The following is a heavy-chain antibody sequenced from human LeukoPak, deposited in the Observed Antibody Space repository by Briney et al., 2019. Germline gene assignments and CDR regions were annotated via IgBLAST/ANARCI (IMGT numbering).Heavy chain of an antibody. Sequence: PGRSLRLSCAASGFTFSSYGMHWVRQAPGKGLEWVAVIWYDGSNKYYADSVKGRFTISRDNSKNTLYLQMNSLRAEDTAVYYCASLIITTIFDYWGQGTLVTVSS. CDR1: GFTFSSYG. V-gene: IGHV3-33*01. J-gene: IGHJ4*02. D-gene: IGHD3-22*01. CDR3: ASLIITTIFDY. CDR2: IWYDGSNK.